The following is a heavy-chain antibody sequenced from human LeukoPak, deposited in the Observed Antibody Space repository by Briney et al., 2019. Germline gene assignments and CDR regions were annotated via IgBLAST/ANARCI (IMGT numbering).Heavy chain of an antibody. CDR1: GFTFSTYE. V-gene: IGHV3-48*03. D-gene: IGHD1-1*01. CDR3: ARNWNDDY. J-gene: IGHJ4*02. CDR2: ISSSGHTI. Sequence: GSLRLSCAASGFTFSTYEMSWVRQAPGKGLEWVSYISSSGHTIYYADSVKGRFTISRDNAKKSLYLQMNSLRAEDTAVYYCARNWNDDYWGQGTLVTVSS.